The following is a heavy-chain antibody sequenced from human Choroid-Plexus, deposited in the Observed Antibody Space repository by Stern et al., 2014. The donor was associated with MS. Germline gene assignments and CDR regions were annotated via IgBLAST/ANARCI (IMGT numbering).Heavy chain of an antibody. D-gene: IGHD2/OR15-2a*01. J-gene: IGHJ5*02. Sequence: VHLVESGGGVVQPGRPLSLSCVASGFTFGSCAMHWVRQAPGKGMERVAGVSYDGSNKYYADSVKGRFTISRDNSQNTLYMQMSSLRPEDTAVYYCAKDRQYLTYFFDHWGQGSLVTVSS. CDR1: GFTFGSCA. CDR2: VSYDGSNK. V-gene: IGHV3-30*18. CDR3: AKDRQYLTYFFDH.